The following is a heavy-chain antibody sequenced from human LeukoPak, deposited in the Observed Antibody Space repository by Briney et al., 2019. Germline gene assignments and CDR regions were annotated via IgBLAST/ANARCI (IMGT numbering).Heavy chain of an antibody. D-gene: IGHD4-17*01. CDR1: GGSISSYY. V-gene: IGHV4-4*07. CDR2: IYTSGSI. Sequence: PSETLSLTCTVSGGSISSYYWSWIRQPAGKGLEWIGRIYTSGSIKYNPSLKSRATMSVDTSKNQFSLKLSSVTAADTAVYYCATDLGTTVDSWGQGTLVTVSS. J-gene: IGHJ4*02. CDR3: ATDLGTTVDS.